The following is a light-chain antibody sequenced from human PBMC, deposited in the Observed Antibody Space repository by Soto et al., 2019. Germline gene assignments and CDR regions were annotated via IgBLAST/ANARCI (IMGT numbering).Light chain of an antibody. CDR3: LQHNSYPWT. J-gene: IGKJ1*01. CDR2: AAS. Sequence: DIQMTQPPSPLSASVGDIVTITSRASKGIRNDLGWYQQRQGKAPKRLIYAASTLQIVLPSRFSGSGSGPDFTLKSSSLQPEDFANYYCLQHNSYPWTFGQGTKVEIK. V-gene: IGKV1-17*01. CDR1: KGIRND.